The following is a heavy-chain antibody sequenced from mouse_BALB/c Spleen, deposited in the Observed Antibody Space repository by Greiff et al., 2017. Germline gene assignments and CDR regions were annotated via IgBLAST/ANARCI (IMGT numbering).Heavy chain of an antibody. Sequence: EVQLVESGGGLVKPGGSLKLSCAASGFTFSDYYMYWVRQTPEKRLEWVATISDGGSYTYYPDSVKGRFTISRDNAKNNLYLQMSSLKSEDTAMYYCARCGNYTPYYYAMDYWGQGTSVTVSS. V-gene: IGHV5-4*02. J-gene: IGHJ4*01. D-gene: IGHD2-1*01. CDR3: ARCGNYTPYYYAMDY. CDR2: ISDGGSYT. CDR1: GFTFSDYY.